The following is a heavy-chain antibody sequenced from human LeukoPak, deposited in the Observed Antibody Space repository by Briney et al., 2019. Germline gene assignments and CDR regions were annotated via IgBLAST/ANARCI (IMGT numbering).Heavy chain of an antibody. Sequence: SGGSLRLSCAASGFTFSSYAMSWVRQAPGKGLEWVSAISGSGGSTYYADSVKGRFTISRDNSKNTLYLQMNSLRAEDTAVYYCAKDRRMATIRGYYFDYWGQGTLVTVSS. V-gene: IGHV3-23*01. CDR2: ISGSGGST. CDR1: GFTFSSYA. J-gene: IGHJ4*02. D-gene: IGHD5-24*01. CDR3: AKDRRMATIRGYYFDY.